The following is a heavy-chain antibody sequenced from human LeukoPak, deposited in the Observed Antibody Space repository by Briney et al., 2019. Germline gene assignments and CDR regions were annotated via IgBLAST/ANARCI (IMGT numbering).Heavy chain of an antibody. D-gene: IGHD3-3*01. J-gene: IGHJ5*02. Sequence: SETLSLTCTVSGGSISSSSYYWGWIRQPPGKGLEWIGSIYYSGSTYYNPSLKSRVTISVDTSKNQFSLKLSSVTAADTAVYYCARGFYYDFWSGYFGPYNWFDPWGQGTLVTVSS. V-gene: IGHV4-39*07. CDR3: ARGFYYDFWSGYFGPYNWFDP. CDR2: IYYSGST. CDR1: GGSISSSSYY.